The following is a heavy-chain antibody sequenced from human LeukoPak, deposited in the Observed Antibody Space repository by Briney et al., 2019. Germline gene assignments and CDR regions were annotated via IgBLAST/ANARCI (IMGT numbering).Heavy chain of an antibody. D-gene: IGHD6-6*01. CDR3: AADPGLVAARPRGWFDP. V-gene: IGHV1-69*05. CDR2: IIPIFGTA. J-gene: IGHJ5*02. Sequence: SVKLSCKASGRTFSSYAISWVRQAPRQGLEWMGRIIPIFGTANYAQKFQGRVTITTHESTSTAYMELSSLRSEDTAVYYCAADPGLVAARPRGWFDPWGQGTLVTVSS. CDR1: GRTFSSYA.